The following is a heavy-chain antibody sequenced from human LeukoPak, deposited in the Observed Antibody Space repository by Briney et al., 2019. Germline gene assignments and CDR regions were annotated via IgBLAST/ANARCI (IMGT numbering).Heavy chain of an antibody. CDR2: ISSSSSTI. D-gene: IGHD3-22*01. J-gene: IGHJ4*02. CDR1: GFTFSSYS. Sequence: PGGSLRLSCAASGFTFSSYSMNWVRQAPGKGLEWVSYISSSSSTIYYADSVKGRFTISRDNAKNSLYLQMNSLRDEDTAVYYCARARYHYDSSGSYFDYWGQGTLVTVSS. CDR3: ARARYHYDSSGSYFDY. V-gene: IGHV3-48*02.